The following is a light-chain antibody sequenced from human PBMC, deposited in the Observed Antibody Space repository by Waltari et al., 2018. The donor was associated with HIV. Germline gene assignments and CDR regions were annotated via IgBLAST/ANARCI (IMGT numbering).Light chain of an antibody. CDR1: SSNIGAGYD. Sequence: QSVLTQPPSVSGAPGQRVTISCTGSSSNIGAGYDVHWYQQLPGTAPKLLIYGNTHRASGGLGGLSGSKADTSASLAITGLQSEDEADYYCQSYDSTLSGSDWVFGGGTKLTVL. V-gene: IGLV1-40*01. CDR2: GNT. CDR3: QSYDSTLSGSDWV. J-gene: IGLJ3*02.